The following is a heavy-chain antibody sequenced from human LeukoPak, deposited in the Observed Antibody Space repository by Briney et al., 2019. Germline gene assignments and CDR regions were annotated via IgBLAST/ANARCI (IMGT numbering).Heavy chain of an antibody. Sequence: GGSLRLSCAASGFTFSSYAMSWVRQAPGKGLEWVSAISGSGGSTYYADSVKGRFTISRDNSKNTLYLQMNGLRAEDTAVYYCAKASYGGNSARNYWGQGTLVTVSS. CDR1: GFTFSSYA. D-gene: IGHD4-23*01. J-gene: IGHJ4*02. CDR2: ISGSGGST. CDR3: AKASYGGNSARNY. V-gene: IGHV3-23*01.